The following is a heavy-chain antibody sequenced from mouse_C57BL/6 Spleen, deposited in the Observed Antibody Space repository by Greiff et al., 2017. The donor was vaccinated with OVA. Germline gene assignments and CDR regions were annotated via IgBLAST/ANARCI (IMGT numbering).Heavy chain of an antibody. D-gene: IGHD1-1*01. J-gene: IGHJ3*01. CDR1: GYTFTSYW. Sequence: QVQLQQPGAELVKPGASVKLSCKASGYTFTSYWMHWVKQRPGQGLEWIGMIHPNSGSTNYNEKFKSKATLTVDKSSSTAYMQLSSLTSEDSAVYYCERDITTVVAKAYWGQGTLVTVSA. CDR2: IHPNSGST. CDR3: ERDITTVVAKAY. V-gene: IGHV1-64*01.